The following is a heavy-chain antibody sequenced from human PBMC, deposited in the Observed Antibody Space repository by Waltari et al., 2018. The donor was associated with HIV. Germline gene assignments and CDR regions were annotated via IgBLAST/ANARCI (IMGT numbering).Heavy chain of an antibody. V-gene: IGHV3-23*01. J-gene: IGHJ6*02. D-gene: IGHD6-13*01. Sequence: EVQVLESGGALVQPGGSLRLSCAASGFTFSNSGMSWVRQAPGKGLEGVSTISGIGGSTYYADSVKCRFTVSRDNTKNMLYLQMNSLRAEDTAVYFCVKEHQYSHSWYSYYGMDVWGQGTTVTVSS. CDR3: VKEHQYSHSWYSYYGMDV. CDR1: GFTFSNSG. CDR2: ISGIGGST.